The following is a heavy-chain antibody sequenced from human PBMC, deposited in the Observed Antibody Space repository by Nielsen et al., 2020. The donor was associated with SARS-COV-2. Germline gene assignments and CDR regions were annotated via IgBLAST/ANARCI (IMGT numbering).Heavy chain of an antibody. D-gene: IGHD3-3*01. Sequence: GGSLRLSCAASGFTFSSFSMHWFRQAPGKGLVWVARITSDGSSTSYADSVKGRFTISRDNAKNTLYLQMNSLRAEDTAVYYCARDRFLSGYYDYWGQGSLVTVSS. CDR1: GFTFSSFS. CDR3: ARDRFLSGYYDY. CDR2: ITSDGSST. V-gene: IGHV3-74*01. J-gene: IGHJ4*02.